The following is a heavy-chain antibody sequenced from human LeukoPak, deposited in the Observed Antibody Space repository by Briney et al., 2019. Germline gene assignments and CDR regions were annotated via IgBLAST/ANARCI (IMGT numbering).Heavy chain of an antibody. J-gene: IGHJ5*02. Sequence: GGSLRLSCAASGFTFDDYAMHWVRQAPGKGLEWVSGISWNSGSIGYADSVKGRFTISRDNAKNSLYLQMSSLRAEDTALYYCAGSTYYYGSGSSNWFDPWGQGTLVTVSS. CDR3: AGSTYYYGSGSSNWFDP. D-gene: IGHD3-10*01. CDR2: ISWNSGSI. V-gene: IGHV3-9*01. CDR1: GFTFDDYA.